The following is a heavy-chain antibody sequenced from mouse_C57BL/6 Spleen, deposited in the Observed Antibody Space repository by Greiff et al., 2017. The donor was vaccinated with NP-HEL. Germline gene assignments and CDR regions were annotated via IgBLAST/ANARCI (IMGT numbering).Heavy chain of an antibody. V-gene: IGHV5-6*01. Sequence: EVHLVESGGDLVKPGGSLKLSCAASGFTFSSYGMSWVRQTPDKRLEWVATISSGGSYTYYPDSVKGRFTISRDNAKNTLYLQMSSLKSEDTAMYYCARHDGNYDMDYWGQGTSVTVSS. J-gene: IGHJ4*01. CDR1: GFTFSSYG. D-gene: IGHD1-1*01. CDR3: ARHDGNYDMDY. CDR2: ISSGGSYT.